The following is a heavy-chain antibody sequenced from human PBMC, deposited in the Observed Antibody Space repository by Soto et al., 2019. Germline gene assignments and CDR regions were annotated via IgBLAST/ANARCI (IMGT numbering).Heavy chain of an antibody. D-gene: IGHD3-10*01. Sequence: ASVKVSCKVSGYTLTELSMHWVRQAPGKGLEWMGGFDPEDGETIYAQKFQGRVTMTEDTSTDTAYMELGSLRSEDTAVYYCATDGGSGTFYYGMDVWGQGTTVTVSS. J-gene: IGHJ6*02. CDR1: GYTLTELS. CDR2: FDPEDGET. V-gene: IGHV1-24*01. CDR3: ATDGGSGTFYYGMDV.